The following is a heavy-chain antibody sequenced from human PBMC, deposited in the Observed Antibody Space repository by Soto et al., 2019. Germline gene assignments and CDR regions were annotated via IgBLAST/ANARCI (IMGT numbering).Heavy chain of an antibody. CDR2: INAGNGNT. CDR3: ARENYYDSSGYSIFHTFDY. Sequence: ASVKVSCKASGYTFTSYAMHWVRQAPGQRLEWMGWINAGNGNTKYSQKFQGRVTITRDTSASTAYMELSSLRSEDTAVYYCARENYYDSSGYSIFHTFDYWGQGTLVNVSS. J-gene: IGHJ4*02. D-gene: IGHD3-22*01. CDR1: GYTFTSYA. V-gene: IGHV1-3*01.